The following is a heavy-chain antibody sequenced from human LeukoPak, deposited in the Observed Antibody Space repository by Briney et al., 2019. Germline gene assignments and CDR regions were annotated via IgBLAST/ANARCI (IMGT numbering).Heavy chain of an antibody. CDR1: GGSISTYY. V-gene: IGHV4-59*12. CDR2: IYYTGST. CDR3: ARGYYDSSGYYYSHFDY. J-gene: IGHJ4*02. D-gene: IGHD3-22*01. Sequence: SETLSLTCTVSGGSISTYYWSWIRQPPGKGLEWIGYIYYTGSTNYNPSLKSRVTISVDTSKNQFSLKLSSVTAADTAVYYCARGYYDSSGYYYSHFDYWGQGTLVTVSS.